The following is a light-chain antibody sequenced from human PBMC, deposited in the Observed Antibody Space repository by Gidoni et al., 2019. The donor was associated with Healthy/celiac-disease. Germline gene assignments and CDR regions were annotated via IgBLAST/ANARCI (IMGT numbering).Light chain of an antibody. CDR2: GAS. V-gene: IGKV3-20*01. Sequence: DIVLTHSPGTLSLSPRERATLSCRASQSVSSSYLAWYQQKPGQAPRLLIYGASSRATGIPDRFSGSGSGTDFTLTISRLEPEDFAVYYCQQYGRSPWTFGQGTKVEIK. CDR1: QSVSSSY. J-gene: IGKJ1*01. CDR3: QQYGRSPWT.